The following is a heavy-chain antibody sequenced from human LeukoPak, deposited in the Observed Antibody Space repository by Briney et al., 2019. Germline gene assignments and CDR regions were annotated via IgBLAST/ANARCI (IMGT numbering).Heavy chain of an antibody. D-gene: IGHD3-22*01. Sequence: GSLRLPCAASGFTFSSYAMSWVRQAPGKGLEWVSAISGSGGSTYYADSVKGRFTISRDNSKNTLYLQMNSLRAEDTAVYYCAKGTYYDGGGLAFDIWGQGTLVTVSS. J-gene: IGHJ3*02. CDR2: ISGSGGST. CDR1: GFTFSSYA. CDR3: AKGTYYDGGGLAFDI. V-gene: IGHV3-23*01.